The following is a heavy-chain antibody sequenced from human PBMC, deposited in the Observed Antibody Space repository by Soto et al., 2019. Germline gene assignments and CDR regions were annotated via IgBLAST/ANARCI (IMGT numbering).Heavy chain of an antibody. D-gene: IGHD5-12*01. CDR3: APGGYSGYDPDPVGY. J-gene: IGHJ4*02. Sequence: QVQLVQSGAEVKKPGASVKVSCKVSGYTLTELSMHWVRQAPGKGLEWMGGFDPEDGETIYAQKFQGRVTMTEDTATDTAYMALSSLRSEDTAVYYCAPGGYSGYDPDPVGYWGQGTLVTVSS. CDR1: GYTLTELS. CDR2: FDPEDGET. V-gene: IGHV1-24*01.